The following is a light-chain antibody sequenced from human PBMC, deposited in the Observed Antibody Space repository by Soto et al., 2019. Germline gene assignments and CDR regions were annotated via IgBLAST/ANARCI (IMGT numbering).Light chain of an antibody. J-gene: IGKJ3*01. Sequence: DIQMTQSPSSLYASVVDRVTITCQASQDITSYLNWYQHKPGKAPKLLIYDASILEAGVPSRFSGSGSGTDFTVTISSLQPEDVATYYCQHCDYLPIFGPGTTVDFK. CDR1: QDITSY. CDR3: QHCDYLPI. CDR2: DAS. V-gene: IGKV1-33*01.